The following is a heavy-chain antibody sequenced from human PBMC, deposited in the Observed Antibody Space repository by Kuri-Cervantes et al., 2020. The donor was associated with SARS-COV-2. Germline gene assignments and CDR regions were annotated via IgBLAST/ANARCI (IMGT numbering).Heavy chain of an antibody. J-gene: IGHJ4*02. D-gene: IGHD1-14*01. V-gene: IGHV3-33*08. CDR2: IRHDGAKT. CDR3: VREGPSDSYRSVDYFGY. CDR1: GFTFSNHG. Sequence: GESLKISCAASGFTFSNHGMHWVRQAPGKGLEWVALIRHDGAKTYYADSVRGRFTISRDNSKNTLSLQMNSLRAEDTSIYYCVREGPSDSYRSVDYFGYWGQGTLVTVSS.